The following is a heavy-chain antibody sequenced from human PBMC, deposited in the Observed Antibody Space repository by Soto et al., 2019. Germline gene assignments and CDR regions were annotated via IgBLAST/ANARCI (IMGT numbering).Heavy chain of an antibody. CDR2: ISSSGSTI. J-gene: IGHJ6*02. Sequence: QVPLVESGGGLVKPGGSLRLSCAASGFTFSDYYMSWIRQAPGKGLEWVSYISSSGSTIYYADSVKGRFTISRDNPKNSLYLQMNSLIAEDTAVYYCASPTVTPHYGMDVWGQGTTVTVSS. CDR3: ASPTVTPHYGMDV. V-gene: IGHV3-11*01. D-gene: IGHD4-17*01. CDR1: GFTFSDYY.